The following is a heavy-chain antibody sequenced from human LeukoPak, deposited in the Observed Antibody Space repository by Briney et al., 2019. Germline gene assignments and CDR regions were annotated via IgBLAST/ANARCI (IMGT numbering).Heavy chain of an antibody. CDR1: GGSISSYY. CDR3: ARVASKGGMDV. CDR2: VHYTWNT. J-gene: IGHJ6*02. V-gene: IGHV4-59*01. D-gene: IGHD5/OR15-5a*01. Sequence: SETLSLTCTVSGGSISSYYWSWIRQPPGKGLEWIGHVHYTWNTKYNPSLTGRVSISLDRSKNQFALSLSSLTAADTAVYYCARVASKGGMDVWGQGTTVIVSS.